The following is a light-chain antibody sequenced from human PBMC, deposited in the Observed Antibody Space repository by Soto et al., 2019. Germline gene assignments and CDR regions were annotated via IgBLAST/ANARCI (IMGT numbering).Light chain of an antibody. Sequence: EIVLTQSPGTLSLSPVEIATLSCRASQTVSSSYLAWYQQKPGQAPRLLIYGASSRATGIPDRFSGSGSGTDFTLTISRLEPEDFAVYYCQQYGSSRTFGQGTRVDIK. V-gene: IGKV3-20*01. CDR3: QQYGSSRT. J-gene: IGKJ1*01. CDR1: QTVSSSY. CDR2: GAS.